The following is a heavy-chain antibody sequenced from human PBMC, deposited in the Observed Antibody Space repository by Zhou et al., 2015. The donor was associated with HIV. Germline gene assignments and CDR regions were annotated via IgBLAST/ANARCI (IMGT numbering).Heavy chain of an antibody. J-gene: IGHJ2*01. CDR1: GYTFNQYA. CDR3: ARDRGGAARPDWRYFDL. Sequence: QVHLVQSGAEVKTSGASVKVSCKASGYTFNQYAVHWLRQAPGQRLEWMGWINTATGNPEYSQTFQGRITITRDTSASTAYMELSSLRSEDTTVYYCARDRGGAARPDWRYFDLWGHGTLVTVSS. CDR2: INTATGNP. V-gene: IGHV1-3*04. D-gene: IGHD6-6*01.